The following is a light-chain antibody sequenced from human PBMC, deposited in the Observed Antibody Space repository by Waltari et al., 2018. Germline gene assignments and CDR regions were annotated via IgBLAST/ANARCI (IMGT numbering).Light chain of an antibody. CDR2: WAS. V-gene: IGKV4-1*01. Sequence: DIVMTQSPDSLAVSLGERATINCKSSQSVLYSSNHKSYLAWYQQKAGQPPKLLIYWASTRDSGVPDRFSGGGSGTDFTLTISSLQAEDVAVYYCQQYYSTPRTFGQGTKVEIK. CDR3: QQYYSTPRT. J-gene: IGKJ1*01. CDR1: QSVLYSSNHKSY.